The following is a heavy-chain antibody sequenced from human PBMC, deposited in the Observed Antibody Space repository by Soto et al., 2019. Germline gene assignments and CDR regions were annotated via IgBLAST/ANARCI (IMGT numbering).Heavy chain of an antibody. D-gene: IGHD2-21*02. CDR1: GYTFTSYG. CDR3: ASGGNSPGGSYYGMDV. Sequence: ASVKVSCKASGYTFTSYGISWVRQAPGQGLEWMGWISAYNDNTNYAQKLQGRVTMTTDTSTSTAYMELRSLRSDDTAVYYCASGGNSPGGSYYGMDVRGQGTTVTVSS. J-gene: IGHJ6*02. V-gene: IGHV1-18*04. CDR2: ISAYNDNT.